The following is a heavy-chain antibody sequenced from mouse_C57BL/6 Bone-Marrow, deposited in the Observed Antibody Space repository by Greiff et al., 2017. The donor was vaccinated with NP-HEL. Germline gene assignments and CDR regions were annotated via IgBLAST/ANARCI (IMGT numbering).Heavy chain of an antibody. Sequence: GKLMESGGGLVQPGGSLKLSCAASGFTFSDYYMYWVRQTPEKRLEWVAYISNGGGSTYYPDTVKGRFTISRDNAKNTLYLQMSRLKSEDTAMYYCARPDYDGYFPFAYWGQGTLVTVSA. CDR3: ARPDYDGYFPFAY. J-gene: IGHJ3*01. CDR2: ISNGGGST. CDR1: GFTFSDYY. V-gene: IGHV5-12*01. D-gene: IGHD2-3*01.